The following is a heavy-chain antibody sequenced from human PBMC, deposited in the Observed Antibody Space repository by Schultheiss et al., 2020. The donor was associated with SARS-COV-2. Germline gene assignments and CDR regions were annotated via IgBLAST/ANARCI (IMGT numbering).Heavy chain of an antibody. V-gene: IGHV3-7*03. J-gene: IGHJ4*02. D-gene: IGHD2-15*01. CDR2: IKGDGIEK. CDR3: TKASHYCGGGTCYLTAYDY. Sequence: GGSLRLSCAASRFIFITYSMTWVRQAPGKGLEWVANIKGDGIEKYYVDSVKGRFTISRDNSKTTLYLQMNSLRTEDTAFYYCTKASHYCGGGTCYLTAYDYWAQGTLVTVSS. CDR1: RFIFITYS.